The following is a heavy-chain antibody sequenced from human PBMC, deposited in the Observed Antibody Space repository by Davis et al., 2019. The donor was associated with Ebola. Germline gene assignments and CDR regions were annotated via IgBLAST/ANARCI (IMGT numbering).Heavy chain of an antibody. CDR1: GGSISSHY. J-gene: IGHJ5*02. D-gene: IGHD2/OR15-2a*01. Sequence: MPSETLSLTCTVSGGSISSHYWSWIRQPPGKGLEWIGYIHYSGPTNGNPSLKSRVRLSVDMAKNQFSLRLSSVTAAATAVYYCATQYSNGWFDPWGQGTLVTVSS. CDR3: ATQYSNGWFDP. CDR2: IHYSGPT. V-gene: IGHV4-59*11.